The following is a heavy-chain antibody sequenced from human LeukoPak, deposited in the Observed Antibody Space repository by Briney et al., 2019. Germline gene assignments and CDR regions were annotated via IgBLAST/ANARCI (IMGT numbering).Heavy chain of an antibody. D-gene: IGHD3-3*01. CDR1: GFTFSSYG. V-gene: IGHV3-30*02. Sequence: GGSLRLSCAASGFTFSSYGMHWVRQAPGKGLEWVAYIRYDGSNKYYADSVKGRFTISRDNSKNTLYLQMNSLRAEDTAVYYCAKPTRITIFGVAEYYFDYWSQGTLVTASS. CDR2: IRYDGSNK. CDR3: AKPTRITIFGVAEYYFDY. J-gene: IGHJ4*02.